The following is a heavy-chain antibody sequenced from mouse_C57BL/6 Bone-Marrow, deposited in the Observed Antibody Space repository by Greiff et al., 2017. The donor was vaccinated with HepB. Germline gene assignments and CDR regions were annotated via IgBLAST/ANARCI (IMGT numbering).Heavy chain of an antibody. D-gene: IGHD2-3*01. CDR1: GYTFTSYW. CDR2: IDPSDSET. Sequence: VQLQQPGAELVRPGSSVKLSCKASGYTFTSYWMHWVKQRPIQGLEWIGNIDPSDSETHYNQKFKDKATLTVDKSSSTAYMQLSSLTSEDSAVYYCASSYDGYYVYYAMDYWGQGTSVTVSS. V-gene: IGHV1-52*01. CDR3: ASSYDGYYVYYAMDY. J-gene: IGHJ4*01.